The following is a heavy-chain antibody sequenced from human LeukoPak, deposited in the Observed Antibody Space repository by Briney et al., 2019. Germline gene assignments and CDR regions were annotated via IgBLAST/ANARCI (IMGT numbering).Heavy chain of an antibody. J-gene: IGHJ6*03. CDR2: ISGSGGST. Sequence: GGSLRLSCAASGFTLSNHAMIWVRQAPGKGLEWVSAISGSGGSTYYADSVKGRFTISRDNSKNTLFLQMNSLRAEDTAVYYCAKRRGLELLYYYYMDVWGKGTTVTVSS. CDR1: GFTLSNHA. CDR3: AKRRGLELLYYYYMDV. V-gene: IGHV3-23*01. D-gene: IGHD1-7*01.